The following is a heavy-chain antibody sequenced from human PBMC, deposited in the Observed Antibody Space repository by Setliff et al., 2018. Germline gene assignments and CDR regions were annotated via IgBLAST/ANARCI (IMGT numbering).Heavy chain of an antibody. V-gene: IGHV4-39*07. CDR2: IYYSGST. J-gene: IGHJ6*02. CDR3: ASTDYDILTGYYPYGMDV. CDR1: GGSISTTDYY. Sequence: SETLSLTCTVSGGSISTTDYYWGWIRQPPGKGLEWIGSIYYSGSTYYNPSLKSRVTISVDTSKYQFSLKLSSVTAADTAVYYCASTDYDILTGYYPYGMDVWGQGTTVTVSS. D-gene: IGHD3-9*01.